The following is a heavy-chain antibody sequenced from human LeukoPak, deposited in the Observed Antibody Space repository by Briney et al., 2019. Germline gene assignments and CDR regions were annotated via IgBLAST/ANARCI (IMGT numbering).Heavy chain of an antibody. D-gene: IGHD2-2*01. V-gene: IGHV1-69*04. CDR1: GGTFSSYA. CDR3: ANPGPSSTSSEYYFDY. CDR2: IIPILGIA. Sequence: SVKVSCKAPGGTFSSYAISWVRQAPGQGLEWMGRIIPILGIANYAQKFQGRVTITADKSTSTAYMELSSLRSEDTAVYYCANPGPSSTSSEYYFDYWGQGTLVTVSS. J-gene: IGHJ4*02.